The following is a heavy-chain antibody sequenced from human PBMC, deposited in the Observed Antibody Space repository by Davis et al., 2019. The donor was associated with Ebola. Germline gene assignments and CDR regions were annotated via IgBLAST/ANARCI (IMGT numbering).Heavy chain of an antibody. Sequence: AASVKVPCKTSGGTFTNYAVNWVRQAPGQGLEWMGRIIPVVDTKDYAQKFQGRVTLTADKATNTAYMELSGLRFDDTAVCYCARGKWFDPWGQGTLVTVSS. V-gene: IGHV1-69*04. CDR1: GGTFTNYA. J-gene: IGHJ5*02. CDR3: ARGKWFDP. CDR2: IIPVVDTK.